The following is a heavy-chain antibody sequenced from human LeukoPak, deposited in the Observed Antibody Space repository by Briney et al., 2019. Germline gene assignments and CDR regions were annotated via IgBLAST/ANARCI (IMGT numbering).Heavy chain of an antibody. J-gene: IGHJ4*02. CDR1: GYTFTAYY. CDR3: ARDSTGGSYFPLDF. D-gene: IGHD2/OR15-2a*01. V-gene: IGHV1-2*02. CDR2: IHPNSGAT. Sequence: ASVTVSFKASGYTFTAYYMHWVRQAPGQGLEWMGWIHPNSGATNYAQKFQGRVTMTRDTSINTAYMDLSSLKSDDTAVYYCARDSTGGSYFPLDFWGQGTLVTVSS.